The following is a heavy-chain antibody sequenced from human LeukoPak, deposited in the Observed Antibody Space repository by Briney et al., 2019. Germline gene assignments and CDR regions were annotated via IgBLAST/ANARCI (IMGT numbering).Heavy chain of an antibody. CDR2: IYYSGST. D-gene: IGHD6-25*01. Sequence: SETLSLTCTVSGGSISSSSYYWSWIRQPPGKGLEWIGSIYYSGSTYYNPSLKSRVTISVDTSKNQFSLKLSSVTAADTAVYYCATFAAGFDYWGQGTLVTVSS. CDR3: ATFAAGFDY. J-gene: IGHJ4*02. V-gene: IGHV4-39*01. CDR1: GGSISSSSYY.